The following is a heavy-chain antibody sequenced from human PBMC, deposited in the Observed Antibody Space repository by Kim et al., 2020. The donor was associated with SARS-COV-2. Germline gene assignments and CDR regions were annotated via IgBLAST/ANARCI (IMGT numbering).Heavy chain of an antibody. D-gene: IGHD3-22*01. V-gene: IGHV3-30*04. CDR1: GFTFSSYA. CDR2: ISYDGSNK. Sequence: GGSLRLSCAASGFTFSSYAMHWVRQAPGKGLEWVAVISYDGSNKYYADSVKGRFTISRDNSKNTLYLQMNSLRAEDTAVYYCARDGGRIVVASSSFVDYWGQGTLVTVSS. CDR3: ARDGGRIVVASSSFVDY. J-gene: IGHJ4*02.